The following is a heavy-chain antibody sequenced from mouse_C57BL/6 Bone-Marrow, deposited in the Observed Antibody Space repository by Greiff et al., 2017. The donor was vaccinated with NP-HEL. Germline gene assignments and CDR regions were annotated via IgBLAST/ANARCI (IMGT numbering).Heavy chain of an antibody. V-gene: IGHV1-66*01. CDR3: ARGRTAARLFDY. CDR2: IYPGSGNT. CDR1: GYSFTSYY. J-gene: IGHJ2*01. Sequence: VQLQQSGPELVKPGASVKISCKASGYSFTSYYIHWVKQRPGQGLEWIGWIYPGSGNTKYNEKFKGKATLTADTSSSTAYMQLSSLTSEDSAVYYGARGRTAARLFDYWGQGTTLTVSS. D-gene: IGHD6-1*01.